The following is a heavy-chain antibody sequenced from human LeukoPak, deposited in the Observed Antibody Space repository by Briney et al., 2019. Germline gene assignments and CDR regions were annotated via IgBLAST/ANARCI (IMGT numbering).Heavy chain of an antibody. CDR3: ARGDFWSGNYPPFDY. CDR1: GGSFSSYA. V-gene: IGHV1-69*13. J-gene: IGHJ4*02. D-gene: IGHD3-3*01. Sequence: SVKVSCKASGGSFSSYAISWVRQAPGQGLEWMGGIIPIFGTANYAQKFQGRVTITADESTSTAYMELSSPRSEDTAVYYCARGDFWSGNYPPFDYWGQGTLVTVSS. CDR2: IIPIFGTA.